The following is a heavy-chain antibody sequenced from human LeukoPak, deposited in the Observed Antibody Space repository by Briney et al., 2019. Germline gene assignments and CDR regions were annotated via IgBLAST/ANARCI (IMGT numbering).Heavy chain of an antibody. CDR3: ASFGAHAFDY. Sequence: ASVRVSCKTSGYTFTSYAMNWVRQAPGQGLEFMGWINTGTGNPTYAQGFTGRFVFSLDTSVSTAYLQISTLKPEDTAVYYCASFGAHAFDYWGQGTLVTVSS. CDR2: INTGTGNP. CDR1: GYTFTSYA. V-gene: IGHV7-4-1*02. D-gene: IGHD3-10*01. J-gene: IGHJ4*02.